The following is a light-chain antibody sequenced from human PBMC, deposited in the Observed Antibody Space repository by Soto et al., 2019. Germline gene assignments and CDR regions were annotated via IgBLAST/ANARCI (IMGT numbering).Light chain of an antibody. Sequence: QSVLTQPPSVSGSPGQSVTISCTGTSSDVGSYNRVTWYPQPPGTAPKLMIYEVSNRPSGVPDRFSGSKSGNTASLTISGLQAEDEADYYCSSYTRSSTHYVFGTGTKVTVL. J-gene: IGLJ1*01. V-gene: IGLV2-18*02. CDR1: SSDVGSYNR. CDR2: EVS. CDR3: SSYTRSSTHYV.